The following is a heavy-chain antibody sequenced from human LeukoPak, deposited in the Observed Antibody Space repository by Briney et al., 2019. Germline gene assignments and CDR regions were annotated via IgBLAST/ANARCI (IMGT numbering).Heavy chain of an antibody. J-gene: IGHJ4*02. CDR3: AKDIRQQLVQDY. Sequence: PGGSLRLSCAASGFTFDDYAMHWVRQAPGKGLEWVSLISGDGGSTYYADSVKGRFTSSRENSKNSLYLQMNSLRTEDTALYYCAKDIRQQLVQDYWGQGTLVTVSS. CDR1: GFTFDDYA. CDR2: ISGDGGST. D-gene: IGHD6-13*01. V-gene: IGHV3-43*02.